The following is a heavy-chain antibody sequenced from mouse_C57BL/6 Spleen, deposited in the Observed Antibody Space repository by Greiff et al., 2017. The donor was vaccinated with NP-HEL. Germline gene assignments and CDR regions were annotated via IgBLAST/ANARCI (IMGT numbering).Heavy chain of an antibody. Sequence: VQLQQSGAELVKPGASVKMSCKASGYTFTSYWITWVKQRPGQGLEWIGDIYPGSGSTNYNEKFKSKATLTVDTSSSTAYMQLSSLTSEDSAVYYCARAQFYDGYYGWFAYWGQGTLVTVSA. D-gene: IGHD2-3*01. CDR2: IYPGSGST. CDR1: GYTFTSYW. J-gene: IGHJ3*01. V-gene: IGHV1-55*01. CDR3: ARAQFYDGYYGWFAY.